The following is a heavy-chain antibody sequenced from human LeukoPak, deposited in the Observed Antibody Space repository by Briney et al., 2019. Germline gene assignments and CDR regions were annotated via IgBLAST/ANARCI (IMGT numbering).Heavy chain of an antibody. D-gene: IGHD2-2*01. J-gene: IGHJ4*02. CDR1: GFTFSGSA. V-gene: IGHV3-73*01. CDR2: IRSKANSYAT. Sequence: GGSLKLSCAASGFTFSGSAMHWVHQASGKGLEWVGRIRSKANSYATAYAASVKGRFTISRDDSKNTAYLQMNSLKTEDTAVYYCTRGDAMGDYWGPGTLVTVPS. CDR3: TRGDAMGDY.